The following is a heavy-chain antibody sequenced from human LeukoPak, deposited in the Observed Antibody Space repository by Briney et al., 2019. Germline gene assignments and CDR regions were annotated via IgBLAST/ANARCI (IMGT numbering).Heavy chain of an antibody. CDR1: GYTFTGYF. Sequence: ASVKVSCKSSGYTFTGYFVHWVRQAPGQGLEWMGWINPNSGGTNYAQKFQGRVTMTRDTSISIAYMELSRLRSGDTAVYHCARGVAGTPLTDYWGQGTLVTVSS. CDR3: ARGVAGTPLTDY. CDR2: INPNSGGT. V-gene: IGHV1-2*02. J-gene: IGHJ4*02. D-gene: IGHD6-19*01.